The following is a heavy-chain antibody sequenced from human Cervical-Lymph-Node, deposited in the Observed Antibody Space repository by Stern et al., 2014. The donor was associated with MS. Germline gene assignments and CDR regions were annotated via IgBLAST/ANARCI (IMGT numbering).Heavy chain of an antibody. V-gene: IGHV1-2*06. CDR3: AREATRIIVGIDY. Sequence: VQLVESGAKMERPGASVRVSCKASGYDFTGFFIHWVRQVPGQGLEWMGRLNPNSDDPTYAQNFQDRVTLTSDTSIGTAYLELSRLTSADTAVYYCAREATRIIVGIDYWGQGTPVTVSS. J-gene: IGHJ4*02. D-gene: IGHD2/OR15-2a*01. CDR1: GYDFTGFF. CDR2: LNPNSDDP.